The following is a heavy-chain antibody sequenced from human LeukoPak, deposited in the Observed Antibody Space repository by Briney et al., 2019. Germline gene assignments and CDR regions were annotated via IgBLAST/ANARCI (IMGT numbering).Heavy chain of an antibody. CDR2: LYSDGTT. V-gene: IGHV3-53*05. Sequence: PGGSLRLSCAASGFTVSSNYMGWVRQAPGEGLEWVSILYSDGTTYYADSVKGRFTISRDNFKNTVYLRMNSLRSEDTAVYYCARWKIGRVAAAGTLDYFDHWGQGTLVTVSS. D-gene: IGHD6-13*01. CDR1: GFTVSSNY. J-gene: IGHJ4*02. CDR3: ARWKIGRVAAAGTLDYFDH.